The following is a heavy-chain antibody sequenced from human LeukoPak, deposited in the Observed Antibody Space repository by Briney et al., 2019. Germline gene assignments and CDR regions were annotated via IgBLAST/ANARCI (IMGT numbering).Heavy chain of an antibody. Sequence: SVKVSCKASGGTFSSYAISRVRQAPGQGLEWMGGIIPIFGTANYAQKFQGRVTITADKSTSTAYMELSSLRSEDTAVYYCARVFGYCSSTSCYGGSWFDPWGQGTLVTVSS. J-gene: IGHJ5*02. D-gene: IGHD2-2*03. V-gene: IGHV1-69*06. CDR3: ARVFGYCSSTSCYGGSWFDP. CDR2: IIPIFGTA. CDR1: GGTFSSYA.